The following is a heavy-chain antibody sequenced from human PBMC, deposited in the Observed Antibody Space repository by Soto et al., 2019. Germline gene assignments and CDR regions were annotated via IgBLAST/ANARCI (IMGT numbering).Heavy chain of an antibody. J-gene: IGHJ6*01. CDR3: AHTTGCYNILNDSYYYHGIDV. D-gene: IGHD3-9*01. CDR2: IYWDDDK. CDR1: G. Sequence: GVGWIRQPPGKALEWLALIYWDDDKRYSPSLKSRLTITKDTSKNQVVLTMTNMDPVDTATYYCAHTTGCYNILNDSYYYHGIDVPAQGPTVT. V-gene: IGHV2-5*02.